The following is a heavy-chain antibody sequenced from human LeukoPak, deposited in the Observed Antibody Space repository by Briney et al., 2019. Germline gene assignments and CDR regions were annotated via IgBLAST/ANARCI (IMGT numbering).Heavy chain of an antibody. CDR1: GGTFSSYS. D-gene: IGHD1/OR15-1a*01. V-gene: IGHV3-21*01. Sequence: ASVKVSCKASGGTFSSYSMDWVRQAPGKGLEWVSSISSSSSYIYYADSVKGRFTISRDNAKNSLYLQMNSLRAEDTAVYYCARTGTSDAFDIWGQGTMVTVSS. CDR2: ISSSSSYI. CDR3: ARTGTSDAFDI. J-gene: IGHJ3*02.